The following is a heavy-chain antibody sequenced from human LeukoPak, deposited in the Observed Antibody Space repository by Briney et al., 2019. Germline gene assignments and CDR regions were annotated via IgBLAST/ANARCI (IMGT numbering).Heavy chain of an antibody. CDR3: ARHRAATGDFDY. CDR1: GGSISSSYYY. Sequence: SETLSLTCTVSGGSISSSYYYWGWIRQPAGKGLEWIGSIYYRGSTYYNPSLKSRFTVSVDTSKNQFSLKLSSVTAADTAVYYCARHRAATGDFDYWGQGTLVTVSS. J-gene: IGHJ4*02. CDR2: IYYRGST. D-gene: IGHD6-13*01. V-gene: IGHV4-39*01.